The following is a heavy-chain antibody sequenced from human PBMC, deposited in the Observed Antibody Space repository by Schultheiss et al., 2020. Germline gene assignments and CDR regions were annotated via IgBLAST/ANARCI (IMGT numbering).Heavy chain of an antibody. D-gene: IGHD5-18*01. CDR3: ARDWEDTAMAPYYYGMDV. V-gene: IGHV1-2*02. J-gene: IGHJ6*02. CDR1: RYTFTKYF. Sequence: ASVKVSCKASRYTFTKYFTQWVRQGPGQGLEWMGWINPNSGGTNYAQKFQGRVTMTRDTSISTAYMELSRLRSDDTAVYYCARDWEDTAMAPYYYGMDVWGQGTTVTVSS. CDR2: INPNSGGT.